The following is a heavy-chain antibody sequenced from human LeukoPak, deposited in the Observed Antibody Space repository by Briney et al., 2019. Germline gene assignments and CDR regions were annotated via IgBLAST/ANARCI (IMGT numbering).Heavy chain of an antibody. D-gene: IGHD3-22*01. V-gene: IGHV4-34*01. CDR1: GGSFSGYS. CDR2: INHGGST. CDR3: ARGTNYYDSSGYSATFDY. Sequence: PPETLSLTCAVYGGSFSGYSWSWIRQPPGKGLEWIGEINHGGSTNYNPSLKSRVAISVDTSKNQFSLKLSSVTAADTAVYNCARGTNYYDSSGYSATFDYWGQGTLVTVSS. J-gene: IGHJ4*02.